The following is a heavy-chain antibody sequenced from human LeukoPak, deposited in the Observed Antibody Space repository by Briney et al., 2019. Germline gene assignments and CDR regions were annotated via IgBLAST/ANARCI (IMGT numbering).Heavy chain of an antibody. J-gene: IGHJ4*02. Sequence: GRSLRLSCAASGFTFSSYGMHWVRQAPGKGLEWVAVIWYDGSNKYYADSVKGRFTISRDNSKNTLYLHMNSLRAEDTVVYNCARGGIATSGLDNWGQGTLVTVSS. CDR2: IWYDGSNK. V-gene: IGHV3-33*01. CDR3: ARGGIATSGLDN. CDR1: GFTFSSYG. D-gene: IGHD6-13*01.